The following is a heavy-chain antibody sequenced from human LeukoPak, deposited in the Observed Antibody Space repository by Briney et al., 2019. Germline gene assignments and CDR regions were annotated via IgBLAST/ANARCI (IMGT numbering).Heavy chain of an antibody. CDR1: GFTFSDYY. CDR3: ARDHRMPYNWFDP. D-gene: IGHD2-2*01. J-gene: IGHJ5*02. CDR2: ISSSGSTI. Sequence: GGSLRLSCAASGFTFSDYYMSWIRQAPGKGLEWVSYISSSGSTIYYADSVKGRFTISRDNAKNSLYLQMNSLRAEDTAVYYCARDHRMPYNWFDPWGQGTLVTVSS. V-gene: IGHV3-11*04.